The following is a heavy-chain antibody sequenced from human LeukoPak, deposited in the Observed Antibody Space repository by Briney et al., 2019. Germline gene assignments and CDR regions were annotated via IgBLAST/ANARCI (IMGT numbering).Heavy chain of an antibody. CDR3: ARGKFDFDY. Sequence: GGSLRLSCAASGFTVSRDYMSWVRQAPGKGLEWVSVIYSGGATYYADSVKGRFTISRDNSKNTVYLQMNSLRVDDTAVYYCARGKFDFDYWGRGTLVTVSS. J-gene: IGHJ4*02. CDR2: IYSGGAT. D-gene: IGHD3-16*01. V-gene: IGHV3-66*01. CDR1: GFTVSRDY.